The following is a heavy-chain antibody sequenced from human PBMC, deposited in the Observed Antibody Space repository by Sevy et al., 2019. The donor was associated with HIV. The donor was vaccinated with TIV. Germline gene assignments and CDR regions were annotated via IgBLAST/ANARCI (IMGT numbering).Heavy chain of an antibody. J-gene: IGHJ3*01. CDR3: SRDRDYSGSGGFPDAFDL. D-gene: IGHD3-10*01. CDR1: GFAFGDHV. V-gene: IGHV3-49*03. Sequence: GGSLRLSCTASGFAFGDHVVSWFRQAPGRGPEWVGFIRSQPYGGTTEYAAGLKDRFTISRDDSKRIAYLQISSLKSEDTAMYYCSRDRDYSGSGGFPDAFDLWGQGTMVTVSS. CDR2: IRSQPYGGTT.